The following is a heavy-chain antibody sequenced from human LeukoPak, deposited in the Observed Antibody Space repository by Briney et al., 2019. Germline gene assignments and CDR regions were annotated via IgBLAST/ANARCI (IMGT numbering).Heavy chain of an antibody. D-gene: IGHD3-22*01. CDR2: IYTSGST. CDR3: ARDLARAYYDSSGARDAFDI. Sequence: PSETLSLTCTVSGGSISSYYWSWIRQPTGKGLEWIGRIYTSGSTNYNPSLKSRVTMSVDTSKNQFSLKLSSVTAADTAVYYCARDLARAYYDSSGARDAFDIWGQGTMVTVSS. J-gene: IGHJ3*02. V-gene: IGHV4-4*07. CDR1: GGSISSYY.